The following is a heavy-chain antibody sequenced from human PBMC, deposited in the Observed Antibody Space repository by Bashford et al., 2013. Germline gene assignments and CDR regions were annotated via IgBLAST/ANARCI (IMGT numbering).Heavy chain of an antibody. CDR2: SNHGGST. V-gene: IGHV4-34*01. Sequence: SETLSLTCAVYGGSFSGYYWSWIRQSPGKGLEWIGESNHGGSTNYNSSLKSRAIVSVDTTKNQFSLKLNSVTAADTAIYYCARFVARKNSSSGSHPWGQGTLVTVSS. CDR3: ARFVARKNSSSGSHP. CDR1: GGSFSGYY. J-gene: IGHJ5*02. D-gene: IGHD6-19*01.